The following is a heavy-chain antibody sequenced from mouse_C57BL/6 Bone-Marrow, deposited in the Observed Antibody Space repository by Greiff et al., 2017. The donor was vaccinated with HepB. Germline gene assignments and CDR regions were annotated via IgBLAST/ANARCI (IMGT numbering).Heavy chain of an antibody. J-gene: IGHJ2*01. CDR1: GFTFSSYA. Sequence: EVKLVESGGGLVKPGGSLKLSCAASGFTFSSYAMSWVRQTPEKRLEWVATISDGGSYTYYPDNVKGRFTISRDNAKNNLYLQMSHLKSEDTAMYYCARGGAELRRVDYWGQGTTLTVSS. CDR3: ARGGAELRRVDY. CDR2: ISDGGSYT. D-gene: IGHD4-1*01. V-gene: IGHV5-4*03.